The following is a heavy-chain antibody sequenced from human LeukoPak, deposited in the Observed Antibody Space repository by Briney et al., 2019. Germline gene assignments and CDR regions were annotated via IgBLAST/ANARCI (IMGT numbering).Heavy chain of an antibody. V-gene: IGHV4-39*07. CDR1: GGSISSSSYY. J-gene: IGHJ4*02. D-gene: IGHD6-13*01. Sequence: SETLSLTCTVSGGSISSSSYYWGWIRQPPGKGLEWIGSIYYSGSTYYNLSLKSRVTIPVDTSKNQFSLKLSSVTAADTAVYYCAREDSSSWDTIGYWGQGTLVTVSS. CDR2: IYYSGST. CDR3: AREDSSSWDTIGY.